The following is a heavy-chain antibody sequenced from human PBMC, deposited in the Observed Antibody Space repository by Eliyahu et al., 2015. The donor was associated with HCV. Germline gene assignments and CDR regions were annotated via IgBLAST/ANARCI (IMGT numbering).Heavy chain of an antibody. V-gene: IGHV3-7*04. D-gene: IGHD1-26*01. CDR2: IKQDGSEK. J-gene: IGHJ3*02. CDR3: ARNSGSYSGDAFDI. Sequence: IKQDGSEKYYVDSVKGRFTISRDNAKNSLYLQMNSLRAEDTAVYYCARNSGSYSGDAFDIWGQGTMVTVSS.